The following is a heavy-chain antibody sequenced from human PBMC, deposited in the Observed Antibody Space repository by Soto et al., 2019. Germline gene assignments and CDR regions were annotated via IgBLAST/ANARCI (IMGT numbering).Heavy chain of an antibody. Sequence: ASVKVSCKASGYTFTSYDINWVRQATGQGLEWMGWMNPNSGNTGYAQKFQGRVTMTRNTSISTAYMELSSLRSEDTAVYYCARGSPTYNWNDDSVGAYWGQGTLVTVSS. J-gene: IGHJ4*02. CDR3: ARGSPTYNWNDDSVGAY. CDR2: MNPNSGNT. V-gene: IGHV1-8*01. D-gene: IGHD1-1*01. CDR1: GYTFTSYD.